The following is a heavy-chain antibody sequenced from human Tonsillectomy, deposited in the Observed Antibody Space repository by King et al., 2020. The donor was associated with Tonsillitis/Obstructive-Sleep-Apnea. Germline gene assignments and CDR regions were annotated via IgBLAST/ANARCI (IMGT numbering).Heavy chain of an antibody. V-gene: IGHV3-74*01. CDR2: INSDGSST. Sequence: EVQLVESGGGLIQPGGSLRLSCAASGFTFSTHWMHWVRQVPGKGLEWLALINSDGSSTTYADSVKGRITISRDNAKNTVYLQMNNLRAEDPAVYYCARETKPSPTVIRSWGQGTLVTVSS. D-gene: IGHD1-14*01. J-gene: IGHJ5*02. CDR1: GFTFSTHW. CDR3: ARETKPSPTVIRS.